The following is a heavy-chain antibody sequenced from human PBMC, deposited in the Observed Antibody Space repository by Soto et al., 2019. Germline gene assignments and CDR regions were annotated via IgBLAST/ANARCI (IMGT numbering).Heavy chain of an antibody. D-gene: IGHD2-2*01. J-gene: IGHJ4*02. V-gene: IGHV1-69*04. CDR1: GDTFNNYV. CDR3: AREGTSTSTGMDY. CDR2: IIPIVGKT. Sequence: QVQLVQSGAEVRKPGSSVTVSCETSGDTFNNYVINWGRQAPGQGPEWMGRIIPIVGKTIYAQRFQGRVTITADKATTTVYMDLSSLRIDDTAVYLCAREGTSTSTGMDYWGQGSLVTVSS.